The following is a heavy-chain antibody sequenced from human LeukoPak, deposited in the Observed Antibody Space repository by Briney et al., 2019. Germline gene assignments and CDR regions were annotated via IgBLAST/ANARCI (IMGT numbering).Heavy chain of an antibody. D-gene: IGHD2-21*02. CDR3: ATAVSNCGGDCYSFDY. Sequence: GASVSVSSTLSGYTLTELSMHWGRQAPGKGLGWVGGFDPEDGETIYAKKFQGRVTMTEDTSTDTAYMELSSLRSEDTAVYYCATAVSNCGGDCYSFDYWGQGTLVTVSS. J-gene: IGHJ4*02. CDR1: GYTLTELS. CDR2: FDPEDGET. V-gene: IGHV1-24*01.